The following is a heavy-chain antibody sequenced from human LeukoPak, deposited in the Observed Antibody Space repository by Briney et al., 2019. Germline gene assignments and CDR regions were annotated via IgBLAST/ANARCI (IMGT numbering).Heavy chain of an antibody. CDR2: INPNSGGT. D-gene: IGHD6-19*01. CDR3: SVAQYSSGLTPQFPPDY. CDR1: GYTFTGYY. V-gene: IGHV1-2*02. Sequence: ASVRVSSKASGYTFTGYYIHWVRQAPGQGLEWMGWINPNSGGTNYAQKFQGRVTMTRDTSISTAYMELSRLRSDDTAVYYCSVAQYSSGLTPQFPPDYWGQGTLVTVSS. J-gene: IGHJ4*02.